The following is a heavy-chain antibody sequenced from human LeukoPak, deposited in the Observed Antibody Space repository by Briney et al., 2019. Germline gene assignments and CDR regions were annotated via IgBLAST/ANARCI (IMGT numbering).Heavy chain of an antibody. D-gene: IGHD4-17*01. V-gene: IGHV4-59*03. CDR2: IYHTGST. CDR1: GGSIRNYY. CDR3: ARVGDYNCLDY. J-gene: IGHJ4*02. Sequence: SETLSLTCTVSGGSIRNYYWSWIRQPPGKGLEWIGYIYHTGSTNYNPSLKSRVTISVDTSKNQFSLKLSSVTAADTAVYFCARVGDYNCLDYWGQGTLVTVSS.